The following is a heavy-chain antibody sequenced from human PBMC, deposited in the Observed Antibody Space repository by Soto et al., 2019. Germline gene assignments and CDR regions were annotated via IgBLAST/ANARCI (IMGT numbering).Heavy chain of an antibody. Sequence: SETLSLTCTVSGGSISSYYWSWIRQPPGKGLEWIGYIYYSGSTNYNPSLKSRVTISVDTSKNQFSLKLSSVTAADTAVYYCARVLFGRGNWFDPWGQGTLVTIS. D-gene: IGHD3-3*01. CDR2: IYYSGST. CDR1: GGSISSYY. CDR3: ARVLFGRGNWFDP. V-gene: IGHV4-59*01. J-gene: IGHJ5*02.